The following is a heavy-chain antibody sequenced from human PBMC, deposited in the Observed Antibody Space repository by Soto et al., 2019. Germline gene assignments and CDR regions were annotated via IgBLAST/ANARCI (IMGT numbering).Heavy chain of an antibody. CDR3: ARAPYYDYDLVYMDV. Sequence: SETLSLTCTVSGGSISSGGYYWNWIRQHPGKGLEWIGYIYYSGSTYYNPSLKSRVTISVDTSKNQFSLKLSSVTAADTAVYYCARAPYYDYDLVYMDVWGKGTTVTVSS. J-gene: IGHJ6*03. CDR2: IYYSGST. V-gene: IGHV4-31*03. CDR1: GGSISSGGYY. D-gene: IGHD3-16*01.